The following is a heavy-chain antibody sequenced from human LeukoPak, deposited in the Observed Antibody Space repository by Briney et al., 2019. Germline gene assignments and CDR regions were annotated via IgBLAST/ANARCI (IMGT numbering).Heavy chain of an antibody. Sequence: PGGSLRLSCAASGFTFSSYAMSWVRQAPGKGLEWVSAISGSGGSTYYADSVKGRFTISRDNSKNTLYLQMNSLRAEDTAVYYCATRLSSSSFRYFDYWGQGILVTVSS. J-gene: IGHJ4*02. CDR3: ATRLSSSSFRYFDY. D-gene: IGHD2-2*01. CDR1: GFTFSSYA. CDR2: ISGSGGST. V-gene: IGHV3-23*01.